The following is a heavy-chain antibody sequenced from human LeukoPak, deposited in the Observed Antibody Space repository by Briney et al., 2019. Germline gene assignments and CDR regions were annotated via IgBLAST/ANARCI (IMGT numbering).Heavy chain of an antibody. CDR2: INLSGGST. CDR3: ARAGGFGEFLP. J-gene: IGHJ5*02. CDR1: GYTFTSYY. D-gene: IGHD3-10*01. Sequence: ASVKVSCKASGYTFTSYYMHWVRQAPGQGPEWMGRINLSGGSTSYAQKFQGRVTMTRDTSTSTVYMELSSLRSEDTAVYYCARAGGFGEFLPWGQGTLATVSS. V-gene: IGHV1-46*01.